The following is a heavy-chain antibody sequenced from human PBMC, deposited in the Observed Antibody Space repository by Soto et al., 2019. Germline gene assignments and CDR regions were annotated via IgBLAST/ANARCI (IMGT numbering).Heavy chain of an antibody. V-gene: IGHV1-18*01. CDR3: ARDPASSWYLYYYYYMDV. D-gene: IGHD6-13*01. CDR2: ISAYNGNT. CDR1: GYTFTSYG. Sequence: APVKVSCKASGYTFTSYGISWVRQAPGQGLEWMGWISAYNGNTNYAQKLQGRVTMTTDTSTSTAYMELRSLRSDDTAVYYCARDPASSWYLYYYYYMDVWGKGTTVTVSS. J-gene: IGHJ6*03.